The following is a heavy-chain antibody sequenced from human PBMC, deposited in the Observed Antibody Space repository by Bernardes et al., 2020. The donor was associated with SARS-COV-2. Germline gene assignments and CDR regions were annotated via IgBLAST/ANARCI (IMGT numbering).Heavy chain of an antibody. Sequence: ASVKDSCKASGYSFTSDGISWVRQAPGQGLEWIGWISGKKLNTNYAQKFRGRVTMTADTSTSTAYMELMDLRSDDTAVYFCGRDRDQWDLNFLVYWGQGTLVTVSS. D-gene: IGHD1-26*01. CDR1: GYSFTSDG. CDR2: ISGKKLNT. CDR3: GRDRDQWDLNFLVY. V-gene: IGHV1-18*04. J-gene: IGHJ4*02.